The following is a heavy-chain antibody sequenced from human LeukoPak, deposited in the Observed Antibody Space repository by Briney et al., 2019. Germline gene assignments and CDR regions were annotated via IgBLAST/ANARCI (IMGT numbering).Heavy chain of an antibody. CDR2: INPNSGGA. V-gene: IGHV1-2*02. CDR3: ARGSSVRDWFDL. J-gene: IGHJ5*02. D-gene: IGHD1-1*01. CDR1: GYTFTGYF. Sequence: ASVRVSCKASGYTFTGYFMNWVRQAPGQGLEWMGWINPNSGGANYAQKFQARVTMTRDTSISTAYMELSSLISDDTAVYYCARGSSVRDWFDLWGQGTLVTVSS.